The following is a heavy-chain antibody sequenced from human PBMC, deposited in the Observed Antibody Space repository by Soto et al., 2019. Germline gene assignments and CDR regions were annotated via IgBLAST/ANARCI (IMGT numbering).Heavy chain of an antibody. CDR1: GFTGSSNY. J-gene: IGHJ5*02. Sequence: PVGSLRLSWAAAGFTGSSNYVSWVRQAPGKGLEWVSVIYSGGSTYYADSVKGRFTIYRDNSKNTLYLQMNSLRAEDTAVYYCARVHYYGSGSYPDWFDPWGQGPLVTVSS. D-gene: IGHD3-10*01. CDR3: ARVHYYGSGSYPDWFDP. V-gene: IGHV3-66*01. CDR2: IYSGGST.